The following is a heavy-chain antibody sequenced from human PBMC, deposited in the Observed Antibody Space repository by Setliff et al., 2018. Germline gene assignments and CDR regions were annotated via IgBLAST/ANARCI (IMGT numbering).Heavy chain of an antibody. V-gene: IGHV3-21*04. D-gene: IGHD6-25*01. CDR1: TFTLGTYS. CDR3: ARGNSGGDY. CDR2: ISPYSDYI. J-gene: IGHJ4*02. Sequence: PGGSLRLSCAASTFTLGTYSMHWVRQAPGKGLAWVSSISPYSDYIYYADSVKGRFTISRDNAKNSLYLEMNSLRAEDTAVYYCARGNSGGDYWGQGTLVNVSS.